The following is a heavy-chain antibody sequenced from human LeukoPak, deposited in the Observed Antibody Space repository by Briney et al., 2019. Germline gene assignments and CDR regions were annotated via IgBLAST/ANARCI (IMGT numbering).Heavy chain of an antibody. D-gene: IGHD2-15*01. CDR1: GGSFSGYY. J-gene: IGHJ4*02. CDR2: INHSGST. CDR3: ARQYCSGGSCYSRAPYRYFDY. Sequence: PSETLSLTCAVYGGSFSGYYWSWIRQPPGKGLEGIGEINHSGSTNYNPSLKSRVTISVDTSKNQFSLKLSSVTAADTAVYYCARQYCSGGSCYSRAPYRYFDYWGQGTLVTVSS. V-gene: IGHV4-34*01.